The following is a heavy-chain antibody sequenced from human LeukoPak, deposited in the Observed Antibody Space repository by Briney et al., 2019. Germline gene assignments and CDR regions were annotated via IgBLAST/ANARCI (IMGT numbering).Heavy chain of an antibody. CDR1: GYTFTGYY. CDR2: INPNSGGT. J-gene: IGHJ4*02. CDR3: ARGGSSGEWFSHLDY. D-gene: IGHD3-3*01. Sequence: ASVKVSCEASGYTFTGYYMHWVRQAPGQGLEWMGWINPNSGGTNYAQKFQGRVTMTRDTSISTACMELSRLRSDDTTVYYCARGGSSGEWFSHLDYWGQGTLVTVSS. V-gene: IGHV1-2*02.